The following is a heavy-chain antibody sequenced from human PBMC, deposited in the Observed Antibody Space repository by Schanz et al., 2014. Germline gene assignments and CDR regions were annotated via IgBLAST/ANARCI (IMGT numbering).Heavy chain of an antibody. V-gene: IGHV3-21*04. CDR3: AASSGWHPSTDD. CDR1: GFTFSSYS. Sequence: VQLVESGGGVVQPGRSLRLSCVASGFTFSSYSMNWVRQAPGKGLEWVSYVSRSTPDIYYAVSVKGRFTMSRDNAKNSVFLQMNSLRVEDTAVYYCAASSGWHPSTDDWGQGTLVTVSS. J-gene: IGHJ4*02. CDR2: VSRSTPDI. D-gene: IGHD6-19*01.